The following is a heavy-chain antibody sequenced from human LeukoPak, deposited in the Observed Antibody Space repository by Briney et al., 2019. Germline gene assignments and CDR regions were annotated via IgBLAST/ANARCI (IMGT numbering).Heavy chain of an antibody. V-gene: IGHV3-53*01. D-gene: IGHD1-1*01. CDR1: GFTVSSND. CDR2: IYSGGST. CDR3: AQDLAYIRFDN. Sequence: GGSLRLSCAASGFTVSSNDMSWVRQAPGKGLECISVIYSGGSTDYADSVKGRLTISRDNSKNTLYLQMNSLRAEDTAVYYCAQDLAYIRFDNWGQGTLVTVSS. J-gene: IGHJ4*02.